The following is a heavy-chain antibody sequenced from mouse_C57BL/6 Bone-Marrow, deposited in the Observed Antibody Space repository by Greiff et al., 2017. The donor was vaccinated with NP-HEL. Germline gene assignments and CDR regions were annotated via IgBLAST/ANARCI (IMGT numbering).Heavy chain of an antibody. D-gene: IGHD2-4*01. Sequence: QVQLQQPGAELVMPGASVKLSCKASGYTFTSYWMHWVKQRHGQGLEWIGEIDPSDSYTNYNQKFKGKSTLTVDKSSSTAYMQLSSLTSEDSAVYYCARSGFYYDYDDFAYWGQGTLVTVSA. CDR3: ARSGFYYDYDDFAY. J-gene: IGHJ3*01. CDR2: IDPSDSYT. CDR1: GYTFTSYW. V-gene: IGHV1-69*01.